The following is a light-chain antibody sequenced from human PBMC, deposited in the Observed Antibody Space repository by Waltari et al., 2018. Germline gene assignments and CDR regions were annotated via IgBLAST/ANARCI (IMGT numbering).Light chain of an antibody. V-gene: IGKV2-28*01. Sequence: DMVMTRSRLPLPVPPGEPASISCRSTQSLLHSNGYNDLDWYLQKQGQSPQLLIYLGTNRASGVPDRFSGSGSGTDYKLKNSRVEAEDVGVYYCMQARQSPWTFGQGTKVEI. CDR2: LGT. CDR1: QSLLHSNGYND. J-gene: IGKJ1*01. CDR3: MQARQSPWT.